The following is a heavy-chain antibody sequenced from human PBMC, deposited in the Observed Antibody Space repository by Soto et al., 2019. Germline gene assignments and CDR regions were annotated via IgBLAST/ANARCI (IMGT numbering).Heavy chain of an antibody. V-gene: IGHV1-18*01. D-gene: IGHD4-17*01. J-gene: IGHJ6*02. Sequence: GASVKVSCKASGYTFTSYGISWVRQAPGQGLEWMGWISAYNGNTNYAQKLQGRVTMTTDTSTSTAYMELRSLRSDDTAVYYCARGRGYGDYYYYYGMDVWGQGTTVTVSS. CDR3: ARGRGYGDYYYYYGMDV. CDR1: GYTFTSYG. CDR2: ISAYNGNT.